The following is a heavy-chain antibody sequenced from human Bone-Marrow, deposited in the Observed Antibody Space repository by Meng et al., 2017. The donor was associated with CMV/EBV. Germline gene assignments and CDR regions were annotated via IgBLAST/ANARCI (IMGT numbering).Heavy chain of an antibody. V-gene: IGHV3-30*02. J-gene: IGHJ6*02. CDR3: ARGRYGSGSYHTYYYYYGMDV. D-gene: IGHD3-10*01. Sequence: GGSLRLSCAASGFTVSNHGMHWVRQAPGRGLDWLAFIQHDGSNKYYADSVKGRFTISRDNSKNTLYLQMSSLRSDDTAVYYCARGRYGSGSYHTYYYYYGMDVWGQGTTVTVAS. CDR1: GFTVSNHG. CDR2: IQHDGSNK.